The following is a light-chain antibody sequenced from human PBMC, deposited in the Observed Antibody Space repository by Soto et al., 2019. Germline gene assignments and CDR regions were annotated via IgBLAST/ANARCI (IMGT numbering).Light chain of an antibody. CDR1: SSNIGGNT. J-gene: IGLJ1*01. CDR3: ATWDDGLSAYV. CDR2: SNS. V-gene: IGLV1-44*01. Sequence: QSVLTPPPSASGTPGQSVTFSCSGSSSNIGGNTVSLFQHLPRTAPTLLIFSNSQRPSGVPDRFSGAKSGTSASLAISGLQSEDEANYYCATWDDGLSAYVFGTGTKVTVL.